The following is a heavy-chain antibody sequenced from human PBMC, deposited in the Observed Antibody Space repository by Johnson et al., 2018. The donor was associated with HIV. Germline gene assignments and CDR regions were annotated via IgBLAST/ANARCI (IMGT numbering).Heavy chain of an antibody. V-gene: IGHV3-33*06. CDR1: GFIFSSYG. J-gene: IGHJ3*02. CDR3: AKDQDCGGDCYPDAFDI. D-gene: IGHD2-21*02. CDR2: IWYDGSNK. Sequence: QVQLVESGGGLVQPGRSLRLSCAASGFIFSSYGMHWVRQAPGKGLEWVAVIWYDGSNKYYADSVKGRFTISRDNSKNTLYLQMNSLRAEDTAVYYCAKDQDCGGDCYPDAFDIWGQGTMVTVSS.